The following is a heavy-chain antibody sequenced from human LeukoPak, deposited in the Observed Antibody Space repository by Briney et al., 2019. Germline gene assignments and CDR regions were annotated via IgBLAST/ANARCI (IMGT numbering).Heavy chain of an antibody. D-gene: IGHD4-11*01. CDR3: AREPNTVLDY. V-gene: IGHV4-61*02. CDR2: IYTSGSA. Sequence: SETLSLTCTVSGGSISSGSYYWSWIRQPAGKGLEWIGRIYTSGSANYNPSLKSRVTISVDTSKNQFSLKLSSVTAADTAVYYCAREPNTVLDYWGQGTLVTVSS. CDR1: GGSISSGSYY. J-gene: IGHJ4*02.